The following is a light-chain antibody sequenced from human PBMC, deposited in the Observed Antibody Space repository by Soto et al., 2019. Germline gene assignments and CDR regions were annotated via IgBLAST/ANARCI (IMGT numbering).Light chain of an antibody. V-gene: IGKV1-33*01. CDR1: QDISNR. CDR2: DAS. J-gene: IGKJ1*01. CDR3: QQYDDLPRT. Sequence: DIQMTQSPSSLSASVGDRVTITCQASQDISNRLYWYQHKPGKAPKGLIYDASNLEAGVSSRFSGSGSGTDFTFTISSLQPEDIATYYCQQYDDLPRTFGQGTKVQIK.